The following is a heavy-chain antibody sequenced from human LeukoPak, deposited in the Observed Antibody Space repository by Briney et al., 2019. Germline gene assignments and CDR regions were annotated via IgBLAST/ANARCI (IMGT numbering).Heavy chain of an antibody. D-gene: IGHD3-16*01. CDR2: IYTSGST. Sequence: PSQTLSLTCTVSGGSISSGSYYWSWIRQPAGKGLEWIGRIYTSGSTNYNPSLKSRVTISVDTSKNQFSLKLNSVTAADTAVYYCARGYIGRGTYYYYYMDVWGKGTTVTVSS. J-gene: IGHJ6*03. CDR1: GGSISSGSYY. V-gene: IGHV4-61*02. CDR3: ARGYIGRGTYYYYYMDV.